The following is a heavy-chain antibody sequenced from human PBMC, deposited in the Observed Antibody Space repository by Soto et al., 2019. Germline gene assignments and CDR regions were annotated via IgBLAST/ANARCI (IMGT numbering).Heavy chain of an antibody. V-gene: IGHV1-2*02. Sequence: ASVQVSCKASGYTFSGFYMHWVRQAPGQGLEWMVWINPNSGGTKSAEKFQGRVTMTRDTSISTAXXXXXXXXXXXXAVYYCASAAVTGTAGLDFWGHXTPXTXS. D-gene: IGHD6-19*01. CDR1: GYTFSGFY. CDR2: INPNSGGT. CDR3: ASAAVTGTAGLDF. J-gene: IGHJ4*01.